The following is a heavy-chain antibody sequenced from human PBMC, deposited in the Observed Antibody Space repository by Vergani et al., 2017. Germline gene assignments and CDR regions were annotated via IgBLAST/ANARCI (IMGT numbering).Heavy chain of an antibody. J-gene: IGHJ5*01. CDR3: VRTEYCTGIACNTRFDS. D-gene: IGHD2-8*02. CDR2: IDEYGNRA. Sequence: EVQLVESGGGSVQSGGSLRLSCVASGFSFNTYWMHWVRQVPGKGLMWVARIDEYGNRATYGDFETGRFTISRDNAKNTVFLQMNNLRADDAGVYYCVRTEYCTGIACNTRFDSWGLGALVTVSS. V-gene: IGHV3-74*03. CDR1: GFSFNTYW.